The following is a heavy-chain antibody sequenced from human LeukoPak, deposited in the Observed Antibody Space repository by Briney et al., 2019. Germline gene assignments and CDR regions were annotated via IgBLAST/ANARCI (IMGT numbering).Heavy chain of an antibody. CDR2: INPDGSEK. CDR1: RFTFNKYY. J-gene: IGHJ4*02. Sequence: GGTLRLSCVASRFTFNKYYMSWVRQAPGKGLQWVANINPDGSEKYYVDSVKGRFTISRDNAKNSLYLQMNSLRAEDTAVYYCARTYAYDATGDRGHWGQGTLVTVSS. CDR3: ARTYAYDATGDRGH. V-gene: IGHV3-7*01. D-gene: IGHD3-16*01.